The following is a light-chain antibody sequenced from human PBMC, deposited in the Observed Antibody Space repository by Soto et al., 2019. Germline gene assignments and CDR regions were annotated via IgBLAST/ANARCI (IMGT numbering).Light chain of an antibody. CDR3: QQYNNWPPYT. V-gene: IGKV3-15*01. CDR1: QSVSRN. Sequence: EIVMTQSPATLSVSPGERATLSCRASQSVSRNLAWNQQKPGQAPRLLIYGASTRATGIPARFSGSGSGTEFTLTISSLQSEDFAVYYCQQYNNWPPYTFGQWTKLEIK. CDR2: GAS. J-gene: IGKJ2*01.